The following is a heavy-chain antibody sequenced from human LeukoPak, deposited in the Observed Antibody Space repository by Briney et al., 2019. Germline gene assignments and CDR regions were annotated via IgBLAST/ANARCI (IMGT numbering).Heavy chain of an antibody. J-gene: IGHJ5*02. D-gene: IGHD1-26*01. V-gene: IGHV1-8*01. CDR2: MNPNSGNT. Sequence: GASVKVSCKASGYTFTSYDINWVRQATGQGLEWMGWMNPNSGNTGYAQKFQGRVTMTRNTSISTAYTELSSLRSEDTAVYYCARESGTVAHYGENWFDPWGQGTLVTVSS. CDR1: GYTFTSYD. CDR3: ARESGTVAHYGENWFDP.